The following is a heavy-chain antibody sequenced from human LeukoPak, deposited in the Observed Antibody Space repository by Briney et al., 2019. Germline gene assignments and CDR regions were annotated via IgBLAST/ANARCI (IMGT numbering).Heavy chain of an antibody. V-gene: IGHV4-34*01. D-gene: IGHD6-19*01. J-gene: IGHJ4*02. CDR3: ARGQSRSGGFDY. Sequence: SETLSLTCAVYGGSFSGYYWSWIRQPPGKGLEWIGEVNHSESTNYNPSLKSRVTISVDTSKNQFSLKLSSGAAADAAVYCCARGQSRSGGFDYWGQGTLVTVSS. CDR1: GGSFSGYY. CDR2: VNHSEST.